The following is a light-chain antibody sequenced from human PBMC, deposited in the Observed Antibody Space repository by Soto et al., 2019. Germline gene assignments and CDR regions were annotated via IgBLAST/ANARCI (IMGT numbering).Light chain of an antibody. CDR3: CSYAGSYILI. Sequence: QSVLTQPRSLSGSPGQSVTISCTGTSSDVGGYDYVSWYQQHPGKVPKLMIFAVSKRPSGVPDRFSGSKSGNTASLTISGLQAEDEADYHCCSYAGSYILIFGGGTKLTVL. V-gene: IGLV2-11*01. J-gene: IGLJ2*01. CDR2: AVS. CDR1: SSDVGGYDY.